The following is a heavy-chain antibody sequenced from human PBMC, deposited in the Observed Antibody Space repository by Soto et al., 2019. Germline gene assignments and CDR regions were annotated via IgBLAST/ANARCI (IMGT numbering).Heavy chain of an antibody. J-gene: IGHJ4*02. CDR2: IYPADSDT. Sequence: GESLKISCQGSGYSFASQWIGWVRQRPGKGLECMGNIYPADSDTRYSPSFQGQVTISVDKSISTAYLQWTSLRASDTAMYYYASKIYDSDKGPNFQYYFDSWGQGTPVTVSS. CDR1: GYSFASQW. CDR3: ASKIYDSDKGPNFQYYFDS. D-gene: IGHD3-22*01. V-gene: IGHV5-51*01.